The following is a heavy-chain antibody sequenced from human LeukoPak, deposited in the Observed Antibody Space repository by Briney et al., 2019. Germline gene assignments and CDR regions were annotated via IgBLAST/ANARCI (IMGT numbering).Heavy chain of an antibody. CDR2: IYYSGST. CDR3: ARAGLTYYYDSSGYYYFQH. J-gene: IGHJ1*01. V-gene: IGHV4-30-4*01. D-gene: IGHD3-22*01. CDR1: GGSTSSGDYY. Sequence: SETLSLTCTVSGGSTSSGDYYWSWIRQPPGKGLEWIGYIYYSGSTYYNPSLKSRVTISVDTSKNQFSLKLSSVTAADTAVYYCARAGLTYYYDSSGYYYFQHWGQGTLVTVSS.